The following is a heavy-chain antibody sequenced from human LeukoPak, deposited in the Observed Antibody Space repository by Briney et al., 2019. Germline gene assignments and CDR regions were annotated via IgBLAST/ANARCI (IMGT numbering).Heavy chain of an antibody. Sequence: LETLSLTCAVYGGSFSGYYWSWMRQPPGKGLEWIGEINHSGSTNYNPSLKSRVTISVDTSKNQFSLKLSSVTAADTAVYYCARGRWFQLFDYWRQGTLVTVSS. CDR1: GGSFSGYY. CDR2: INHSGST. D-gene: IGHD4-23*01. CDR3: ARGRWFQLFDY. V-gene: IGHV4-34*01. J-gene: IGHJ4*02.